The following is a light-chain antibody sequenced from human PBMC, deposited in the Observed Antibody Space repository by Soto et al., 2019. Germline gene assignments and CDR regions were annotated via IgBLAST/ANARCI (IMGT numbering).Light chain of an antibody. CDR3: QHYAPSPRT. Sequence: EIVLTQSPGTLSLSPGDGATLSCRASQSVPSNFLAWYQQRPGQAPRLLIYDASTRATGIPDRFSGSGSGTDFTLTISRLEPEDFALYFSQHYAPSPRTFGQGTKVEIK. CDR2: DAS. J-gene: IGKJ1*01. V-gene: IGKV3-20*01. CDR1: QSVPSNF.